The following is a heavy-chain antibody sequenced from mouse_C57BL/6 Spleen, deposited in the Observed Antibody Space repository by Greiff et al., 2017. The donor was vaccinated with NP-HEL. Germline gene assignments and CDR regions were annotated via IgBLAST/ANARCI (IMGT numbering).Heavy chain of an antibody. V-gene: IGHV1-76*01. J-gene: IGHJ2*01. Sequence: VQLQESGAELVRPGASVKLSCKASGYTFTDYYINWVKQRPGQGLEWIARIYPGSGNTYYNEKFKGKATLTAEKSSSTAYMQLSSLTSEDSAVYFCARRDYEGFDYWGQGTTLTVSS. CDR3: ARRDYEGFDY. D-gene: IGHD1-1*01. CDR2: IYPGSGNT. CDR1: GYTFTDYY.